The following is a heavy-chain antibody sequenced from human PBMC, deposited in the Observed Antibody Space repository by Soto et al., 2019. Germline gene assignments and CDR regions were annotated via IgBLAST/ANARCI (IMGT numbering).Heavy chain of an antibody. CDR2: IYGAASGI. D-gene: IGHD4-17*01. Sequence: EVHLLESGGDLVRPGGSLRLSCAASGFSFHEYTMNWVRQAPGKGLEWVSGIYGAASGIYYADSVKGRFTISRDNSRNTVYLQMHNLRAVDTAVYYCAKDRHPDGVWDIDWWGQGARVTVSS. CDR3: AKDRHPDGVWDIDW. J-gene: IGHJ4*02. CDR1: GFSFHEYT. V-gene: IGHV3-23*01.